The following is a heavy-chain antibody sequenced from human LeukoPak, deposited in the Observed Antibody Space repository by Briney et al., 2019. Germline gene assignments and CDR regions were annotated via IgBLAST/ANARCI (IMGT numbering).Heavy chain of an antibody. D-gene: IGHD3-22*01. J-gene: IGHJ4*02. CDR3: ARHSDSSGYYYGSFDY. V-gene: IGHV4-59*08. CDR1: GGSISSYY. Sequence: SETLSLTCTVSGGSISSYYWSWIRQPPGKGLEWIGYIYYSGSTNYNPSLESRVTISVDTSKNQFSLKLSSVTAADTAVYHCARHSDSSGYYYGSFDYWGQGTLVTVSS. CDR2: IYYSGST.